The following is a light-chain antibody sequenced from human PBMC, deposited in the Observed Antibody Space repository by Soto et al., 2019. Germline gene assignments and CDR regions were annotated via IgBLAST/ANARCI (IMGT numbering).Light chain of an antibody. CDR2: GAS. Sequence: EIVLTQSPGTLSLSPGERATLSCRASQSVSSSYLAWYQQKPGQAPRLLIYGASSRATGIPGRFSGSGSGTDFTLTIDSLEPEDSAVYYCQQRTDWPTFGGGTKVEI. CDR3: QQRTDWPT. J-gene: IGKJ4*01. V-gene: IGKV3D-20*02. CDR1: QSVSSSY.